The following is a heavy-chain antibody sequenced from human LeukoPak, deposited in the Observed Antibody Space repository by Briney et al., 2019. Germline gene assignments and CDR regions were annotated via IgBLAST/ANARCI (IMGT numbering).Heavy chain of an antibody. CDR1: GFTFSSYA. CDR2: ISGSGGST. Sequence: QPGGSLRLSCAASGFTFSSYAMSWVRQAPGRGLEWVSAISGSGGSTYYADSVKSRFTISRDNSKNTLYLQMNSLRAEDTAVYYCARARKLTMVRGVIHDYWGQGTLVTVSS. CDR3: ARARKLTMVRGVIHDY. V-gene: IGHV3-23*01. J-gene: IGHJ4*02. D-gene: IGHD3-10*01.